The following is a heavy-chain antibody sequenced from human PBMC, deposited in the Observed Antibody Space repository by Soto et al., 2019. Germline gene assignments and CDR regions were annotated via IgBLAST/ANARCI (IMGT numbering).Heavy chain of an antibody. J-gene: IGHJ3*02. Sequence: ETLSLTCTVSGGSLFSHYCGWIRQPPGEGLEYIGYIYYSGSTNYNPSPKSQVTISVNLSREQFSLNLTALTATNTAVYYFARGINLGGYTFDIRGQGTSVP. V-gene: IGHV4-59*11. D-gene: IGHD1-1*01. CDR3: ARGINLGGYTFDI. CDR2: IYYSGST. CDR1: GGSLFSHY.